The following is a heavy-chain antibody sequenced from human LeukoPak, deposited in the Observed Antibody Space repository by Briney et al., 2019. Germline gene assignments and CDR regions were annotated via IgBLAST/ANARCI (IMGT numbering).Heavy chain of an antibody. CDR2: INWNGGST. J-gene: IGHJ4*02. CDR1: GFTFDDYG. Sequence: PGGSLRLSCAASGFTFDDYGMSWVRQAPGKGLEWVSGINWNGGSTGYADSVKGRFTISRDNAKRSLYLHMNSLRVEDTAFYFCARETSAGATGDYSDYWGQGALVTVSS. D-gene: IGHD1-26*01. V-gene: IGHV3-20*04. CDR3: ARETSAGATGDYSDY.